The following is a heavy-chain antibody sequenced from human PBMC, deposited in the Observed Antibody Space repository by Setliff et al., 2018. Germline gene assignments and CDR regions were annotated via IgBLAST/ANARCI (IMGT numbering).Heavy chain of an antibody. CDR1: GYTFTSYG. J-gene: IGHJ4*02. CDR2: ISVYNGKT. Sequence: ASVKVSCKASGYTFTSYGFSWVRQVPGQGLEWMGWISVYNGKTKYAQKFQGRVTMTTDTSTSTAYMELRSLRSDDTAVYYCARDLSSRVAVAGTVDYWGQGT. CDR3: ARDLSSRVAVAGTVDY. V-gene: IGHV1-18*04. D-gene: IGHD6-19*01.